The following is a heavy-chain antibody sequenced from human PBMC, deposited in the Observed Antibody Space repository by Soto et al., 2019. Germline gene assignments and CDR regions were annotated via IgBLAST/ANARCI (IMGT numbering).Heavy chain of an antibody. V-gene: IGHV3-30*18. CDR2: ISYDGSNR. CDR3: VKDRGQLVYYYFDY. J-gene: IGHJ4*02. Sequence: QVQLLESGGGVVQPGRSLRLSCAASGFTFSSYGMHWVRQAPGKGLEWVAVISYDGSNRYYADSVKGRFTIASDNSKNAQDLAINSLRAADTAVYYCVKDRGQLVYYYFDYWVRVTLVTVSA. D-gene: IGHD3-10*01. CDR1: GFTFSSYG.